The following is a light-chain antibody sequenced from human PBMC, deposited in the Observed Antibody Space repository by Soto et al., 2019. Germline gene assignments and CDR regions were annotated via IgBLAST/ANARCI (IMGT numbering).Light chain of an antibody. J-gene: IGKJ1*01. CDR2: GAS. CDR3: QHYNNWPWT. Sequence: DMVMTQSPATLSVSPGERATLSCMASQSVDINLAWYQKKAGQAPRLLIYGASTRATAIPARFSGSGSGTEFTLTISSLQSEDFAVYFCQHYNNWPWTFGQGTKVDI. CDR1: QSVDIN. V-gene: IGKV3-15*01.